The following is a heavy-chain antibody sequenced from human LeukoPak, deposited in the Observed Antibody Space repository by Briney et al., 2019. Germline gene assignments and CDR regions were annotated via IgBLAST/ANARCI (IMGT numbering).Heavy chain of an antibody. CDR1: GGSISSGDYY. V-gene: IGHV4-30-4*01. CDR3: ARVDYYDSSGYLSDY. CDR2: IYYSGST. J-gene: IGHJ4*02. D-gene: IGHD3-22*01. Sequence: SETLSLTRTVSGGSISSGDYYWSWIRQPPGKGLEWIGYIYYSGSTYYNPSLKSRVTISVDTSKNQFSLKLSSVTAADTAVYYCARVDYYDSSGYLSDYWGQGTLVTVSS.